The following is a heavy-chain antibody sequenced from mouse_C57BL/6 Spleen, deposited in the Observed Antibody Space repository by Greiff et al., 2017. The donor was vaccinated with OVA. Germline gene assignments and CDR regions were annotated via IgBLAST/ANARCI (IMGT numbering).Heavy chain of an antibody. CDR1: GYTFTSYW. D-gene: IGHD4-1*01. CDR2: IDPSDSYT. CDR3: ARSMGRDYAMDY. J-gene: IGHJ4*01. V-gene: IGHV1-69*01. Sequence: QVQLQQPGAELVMPGASVKLSCKASGYTFTSYWMHWVKQRPGQGLEWIGEIDPSDSYTNYNQKFKGKSTLSVDKSSSTAYMQLSSLTSEDSAVYYWARSMGRDYAMDYWGQGTSVTVSS.